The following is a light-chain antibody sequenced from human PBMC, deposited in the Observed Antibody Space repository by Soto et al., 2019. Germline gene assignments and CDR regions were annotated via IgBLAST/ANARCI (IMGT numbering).Light chain of an antibody. J-gene: IGLJ2*01. Sequence: QSALTQPASVSGSPGQSIAISCTGTSSDIGSYHYVSWYQHLPGKAPKLIIYEISNRPSGVSDRFSGSKSGNTASLTISGLQAEDEADYYCSSYASSSTLVFGGGTKLTVL. CDR1: SSDIGSYHY. V-gene: IGLV2-14*01. CDR3: SSYASSSTLV. CDR2: EIS.